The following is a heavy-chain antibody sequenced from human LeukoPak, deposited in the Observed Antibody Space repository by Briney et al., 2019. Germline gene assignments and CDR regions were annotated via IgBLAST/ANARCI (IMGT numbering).Heavy chain of an antibody. CDR1: GGSISSYY. D-gene: IGHD2-15*01. J-gene: IGHJ6*02. CDR2: IYYSGST. V-gene: IGHV4-59*01. Sequence: SETLSLTCTVSGGSISSYYWSWIRQPPGKGLEWIVYIYYSGSTNYNPSLKSRVTISVDTSKNQFSLKLSSVTAADTAVYYCARWPCSGGSCYYYYYGMDDWGQGTTVTVSS. CDR3: ARWPCSGGSCYYYYYGMDD.